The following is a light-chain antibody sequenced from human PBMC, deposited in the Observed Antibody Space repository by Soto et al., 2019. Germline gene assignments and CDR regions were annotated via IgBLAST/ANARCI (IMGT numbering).Light chain of an antibody. V-gene: IGKV3-15*01. CDR3: QQYKSWPPLT. Sequence: DIVMTQSPAILSVSLGERATLSCLASQSISDNLAWYQQRSVQAPRLLIYGASTRATGVPARFSGSGSGTEFTLTISSLQSDDFAIYYCQQYKSWPPLTFGGGTKVE. CDR1: QSISDN. J-gene: IGKJ4*01. CDR2: GAS.